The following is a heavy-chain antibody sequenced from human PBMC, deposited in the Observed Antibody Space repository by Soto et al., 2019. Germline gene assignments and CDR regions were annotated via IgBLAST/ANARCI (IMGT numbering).Heavy chain of an antibody. D-gene: IGHD5-12*01. Sequence: GESLKVSCKGSGYSFTNYGIGWGRQMPGKGLEWMGIIYPGDSDTRYSPSFQGQVTISADKSISTAYLQWSSLKASDTAMYYCARLGSGYDLYFDYWGQGTLVTVSS. CDR2: IYPGDSDT. V-gene: IGHV5-51*01. CDR1: GYSFTNYG. CDR3: ARLGSGYDLYFDY. J-gene: IGHJ4*02.